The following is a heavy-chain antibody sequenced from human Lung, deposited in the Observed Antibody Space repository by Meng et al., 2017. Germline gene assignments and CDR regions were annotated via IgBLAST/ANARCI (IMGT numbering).Heavy chain of an antibody. D-gene: IGHD4-11*01. CDR2: INHSGST. CDR1: GGSFGSYD. J-gene: IGHJ4*02. V-gene: IGHV4-34*01. Sequence: QVRLQPWVAGLLKPPETLSLTSVVPGGSFGSYDWSWIRQPPGKGLEWIGEINHSGSTNYNPSLESRATISVDTSQNNLSLKLSSVTAADSAVYYCARGPTTMAHDFDYWGQGTLVTVSS. CDR3: ARGPTTMAHDFDY.